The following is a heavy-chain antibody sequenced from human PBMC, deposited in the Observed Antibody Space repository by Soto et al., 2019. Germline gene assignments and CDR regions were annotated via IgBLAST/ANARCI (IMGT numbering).Heavy chain of an antibody. CDR1: GYPFTHYG. CDR3: ARDQGITTFGVYSMYYYGMDV. J-gene: IGHJ6*02. Sequence: GASVKVSCKSSGYPFTHYGITWIRQAPGQGLEWMGWISPFNGNTNYGQTLQGRVTLTTDTPTSTVFMELRSLTSDDTAVYYCARDQGITTFGVYSMYYYGMDVWGQGTTVTVSS. CDR2: ISPFNGNT. D-gene: IGHD3-3*01. V-gene: IGHV1-18*04.